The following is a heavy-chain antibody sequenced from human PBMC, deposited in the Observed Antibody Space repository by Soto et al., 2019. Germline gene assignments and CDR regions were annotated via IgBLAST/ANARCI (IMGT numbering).Heavy chain of an antibody. V-gene: IGHV3-48*01. Sequence: WGSLRLCCGGSGFTVSNYNRNWVRQAPGKGLGWLSYINSRSDTMLYADSVKGRFSISRDNARNSLYLQMNSLGAEDTAVYYCVRMTGGVAGADYWGHGTLVTVSS. CDR1: GFTVSNYN. J-gene: IGHJ4*01. CDR2: INSRSDTM. CDR3: VRMTGGVAGADY. D-gene: IGHD6-19*01.